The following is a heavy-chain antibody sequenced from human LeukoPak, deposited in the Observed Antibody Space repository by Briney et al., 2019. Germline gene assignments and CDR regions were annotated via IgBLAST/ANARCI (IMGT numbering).Heavy chain of an antibody. D-gene: IGHD3-16*02. V-gene: IGHV4-34*01. CDR1: EGSLSGYY. J-gene: IGHJ4*02. CDR2: INHSGST. Sequence: PSETLSLTCAVYEGSLSGYYWSWIRQPPGKGLEWIGEINHSGSTNYNPSLKSRVTISVDTSKNQFSLKLSSVTAADTAVYYCARNQYYDYVWGSYRYSGFDYWGQGTLVTVSS. CDR3: ARNQYYDYVWGSYRYSGFDY.